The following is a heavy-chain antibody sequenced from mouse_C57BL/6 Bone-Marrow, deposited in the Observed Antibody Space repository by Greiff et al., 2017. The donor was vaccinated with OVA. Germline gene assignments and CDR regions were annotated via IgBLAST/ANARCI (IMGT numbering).Heavy chain of an antibody. D-gene: IGHD1-1*01. J-gene: IGHJ2*01. CDR3: ARGSH. CDR2: ISSGGSYT. V-gene: IGHV5-6*02. Sequence: DVKLVESGGDLVKPGGSLKLSCAASGFTFSSYGMSWVRQTPDQRLEWVATISSGGSYTYYPDSVKGRYTISRDKAKNTLYLQMSSRKSEDTAMYYCARGSHWGQGTTLTVSS. CDR1: GFTFSSYG.